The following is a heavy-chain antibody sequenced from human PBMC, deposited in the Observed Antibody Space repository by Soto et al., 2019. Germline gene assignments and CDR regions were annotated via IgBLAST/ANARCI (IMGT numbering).Heavy chain of an antibody. CDR2: ISSSGSTI. CDR1: GFTFSAYY. D-gene: IGHD2-21*02. CDR3: ARGDGGDSDYYYGMDV. J-gene: IGHJ6*02. V-gene: IGHV3-11*01. Sequence: QVQLVESGGGLVKPGGSLRLSCAASGFTFSAYYLSWIRQAPGKGLEWVSYISSSGSTIYYADSVKGRFTISRDNDKNLLYLQMNSLRADDTAVYYCARGDGGDSDYYYGMDVWGQGTTVTVSS.